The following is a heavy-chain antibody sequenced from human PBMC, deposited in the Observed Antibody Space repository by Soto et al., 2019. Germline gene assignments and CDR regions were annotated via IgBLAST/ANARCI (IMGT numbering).Heavy chain of an antibody. CDR2: IYYSGST. J-gene: IGHJ2*01. CDR3: ARGYYSSWYWFDR. D-gene: IGHD6-13*01. Sequence: QVQLQESGPGLVKPSETLSLTCTVSVSGGSVSTGVHYWSWIRQPPGKGLEWIGYIYYSGSTNYNPSLKSRVTISVDTSKNQFSLKLTSVTAADTTVYYCARGYYSSWYWFDRWGRGTLVTVSS. CDR1: GGSVSTGVHY. V-gene: IGHV4-61*08.